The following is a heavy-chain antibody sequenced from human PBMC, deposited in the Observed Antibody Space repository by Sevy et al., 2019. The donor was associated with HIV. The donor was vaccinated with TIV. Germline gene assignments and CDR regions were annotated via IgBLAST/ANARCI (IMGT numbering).Heavy chain of an antibody. CDR2: IRPYNGDT. CDR1: GYTFTNYR. Sequence: ASVKVSCKAYGYTFTNYRINWVRQAPGQGLEWMGWIRPYNGDTNYAQKFQGRVTMTTDTSTTTGYMEQRSLGSDDTAVYYWARDSCSGGSCYQSGVYWGQGTLVTVSS. V-gene: IGHV1-18*01. D-gene: IGHD2-15*01. CDR3: ARDSCSGGSCYQSGVY. J-gene: IGHJ4*02.